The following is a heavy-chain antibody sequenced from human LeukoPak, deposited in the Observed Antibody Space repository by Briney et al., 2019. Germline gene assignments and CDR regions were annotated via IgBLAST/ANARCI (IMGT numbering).Heavy chain of an antibody. Sequence: GGSLRLSCAASGFTFSSYGMHWVRQAPGKGLEWVAVIWYDGSNKYYADSLKGRFTISRDNSKNTLYLQMNILRAEDTAVYYCASSDSSGYYRGQFDYWGQGTLVTVSS. CDR2: IWYDGSNK. V-gene: IGHV3-33*01. J-gene: IGHJ4*02. D-gene: IGHD3-22*01. CDR1: GFTFSSYG. CDR3: ASSDSSGYYRGQFDY.